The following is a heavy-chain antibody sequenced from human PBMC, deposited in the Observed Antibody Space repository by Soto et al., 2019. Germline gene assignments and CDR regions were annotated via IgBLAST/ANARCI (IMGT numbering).Heavy chain of an antibody. J-gene: IGHJ4*02. D-gene: IGHD5-12*01. CDR3: AAGGGLPRYY. Sequence: SETLSLTCTVSGGSINSISNHYCSWIRLPPGKGLEWIGYISKSGFTSYNPSLKSRVILSVDTSKNQCSLKLSSVTAADTAVYYCAAGGGLPRYYWGQGTLVTVS. CDR1: GGSINSISNHY. V-gene: IGHV4-61*05. CDR2: ISKSGFT.